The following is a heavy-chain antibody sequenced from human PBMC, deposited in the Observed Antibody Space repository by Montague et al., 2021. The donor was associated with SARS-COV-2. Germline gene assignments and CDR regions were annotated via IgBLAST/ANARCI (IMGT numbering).Heavy chain of an antibody. Sequence: PALVKPTQTLTLTCTFSGFSHSTSGMCVSWIRQPPGKALEWLALIDWDDDKYYSTSLKTRLTISKDTSKNQVVLTMTIMDPVDTATYYCARIRDYDILTGSYSGFDYWGQGTLVTVSS. CDR3: ARIRDYDILTGSYSGFDY. D-gene: IGHD3-9*01. CDR1: GFSHSTSGMC. CDR2: IDWDDDK. J-gene: IGHJ4*02. V-gene: IGHV2-70*01.